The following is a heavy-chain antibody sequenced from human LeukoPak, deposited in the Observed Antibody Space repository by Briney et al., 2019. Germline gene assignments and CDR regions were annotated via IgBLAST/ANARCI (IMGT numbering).Heavy chain of an antibody. J-gene: IGHJ4*02. CDR1: GFIFSDYY. V-gene: IGHV3-11*01. Sequence: PGGSLRLSCAASGFIFSDYYMSWIRQAPGKGLEWVSYISSSGSTIYYADSVKGRFTNSRDNAKNSLYLQMNSLRAEDTAIYYCARELRWELPFDYWGQGTLVTVSS. CDR2: ISSSGSTI. CDR3: ARELRWELPFDY. D-gene: IGHD1-26*01.